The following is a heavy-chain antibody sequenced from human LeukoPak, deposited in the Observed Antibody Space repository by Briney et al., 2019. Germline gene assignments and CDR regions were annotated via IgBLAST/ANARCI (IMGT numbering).Heavy chain of an antibody. J-gene: IGHJ5*02. CDR1: GGSGSSGDYY. V-gene: IGHV4-30-4*01. D-gene: IGHD3-10*01. CDR3: ARERESYYYGSGSYGPGPFDP. CDR2: IYYSGRA. Sequence: PSETLSLTCTVSGGSGSSGDYYWSWIRQPPGRGLEWIGNIYYSGRAYYNPSLKSRVTISVDTSKNQYPLKLSSVTAADTAVYYCARERESYYYGSGSYGPGPFDPWGQGTLVTVSS.